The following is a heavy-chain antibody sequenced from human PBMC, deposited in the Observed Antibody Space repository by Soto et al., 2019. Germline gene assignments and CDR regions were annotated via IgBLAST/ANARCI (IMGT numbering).Heavy chain of an antibody. D-gene: IGHD2-2*01. Sequence: QVQLVESGGGVVQPGRSLRLSCAASGFTFSSYGMHWVRQAPGKGLEWVAVIWYDGSNKYYADSVKGRFTISRDNSKNTLYLQMNSLRAEDTAVYYCASLVYCSSTSCAADAFDIWGQGTMVTVSS. CDR3: ASLVYCSSTSCAADAFDI. V-gene: IGHV3-33*01. CDR1: GFTFSSYG. J-gene: IGHJ3*02. CDR2: IWYDGSNK.